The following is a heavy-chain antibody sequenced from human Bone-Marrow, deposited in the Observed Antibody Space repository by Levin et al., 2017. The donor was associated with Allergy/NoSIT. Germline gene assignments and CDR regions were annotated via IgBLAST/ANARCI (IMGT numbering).Heavy chain of an antibody. J-gene: IGHJ6*03. CDR1: GGSISGYY. CDR2: IYYSGST. V-gene: IGHV4-59*01. CDR3: ARAIPSGGNSYYYYYMDV. Sequence: SETLSLTCTVSGGSISGYYWSWIRQPPEKGLEWIGYIYYSGSTKYNASLKSRLTISVDTSKNQFSLKLTSVTAADTAVDYCARAIPSGGNSYYYYYMDVWGKGTTVTVSS. D-gene: IGHD4-23*01.